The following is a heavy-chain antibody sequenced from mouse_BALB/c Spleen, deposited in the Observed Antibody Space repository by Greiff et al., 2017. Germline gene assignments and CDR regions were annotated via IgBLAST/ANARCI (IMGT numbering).Heavy chain of an antibody. Sequence: DVKLVESGGGLVKPGGSLKLSCAASGFTFSDYYMYWVRQTPEKRLEWVATISDGGSYTYYPDSVKGRFTISRDNAKNNLYLQMSSLKSEDTAMYYCASITTVVAKGAWFAYWGQGTLVTVSA. D-gene: IGHD1-1*01. CDR2: ISDGGSYT. CDR1: GFTFSDYY. CDR3: ASITTVVAKGAWFAY. J-gene: IGHJ3*01. V-gene: IGHV5-4*02.